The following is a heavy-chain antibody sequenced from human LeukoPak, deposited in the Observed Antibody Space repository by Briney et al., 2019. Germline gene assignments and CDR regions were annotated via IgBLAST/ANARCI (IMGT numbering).Heavy chain of an antibody. V-gene: IGHV4-39*01. CDR2: IYYSGST. Sequence: PSETLSLTCTVSGGSISSRCVYWAWIRQPPGKGLEWIGTIYYSGSTYHNPSLESRVTISIETSKSHFSLWLSSVTAADTAVYYCARRNMVGGRRAFDFWGQGTLVTVSS. J-gene: IGHJ4*02. CDR1: GGSISSRCVY. CDR3: ARRNMVGGRRAFDF. D-gene: IGHD3-10*01.